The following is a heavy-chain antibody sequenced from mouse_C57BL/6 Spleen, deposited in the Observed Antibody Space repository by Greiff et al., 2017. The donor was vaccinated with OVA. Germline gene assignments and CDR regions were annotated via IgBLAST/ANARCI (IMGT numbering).Heavy chain of an antibody. CDR2: INPNNGGT. D-gene: IGHD1-1*01. J-gene: IGHJ3*01. Sequence: VQLQQSGPELVKPGASVKISCKASGYTFTDYYMNWVKQSHGKSLEWIGDINPNNGGTSYNQKFKGKATLTVDKSSSTAYMELRSLTSEDSAVYYCAAPPYVCAYWGQGTLVTVSA. V-gene: IGHV1-26*01. CDR3: AAPPYVCAY. CDR1: GYTFTDYY.